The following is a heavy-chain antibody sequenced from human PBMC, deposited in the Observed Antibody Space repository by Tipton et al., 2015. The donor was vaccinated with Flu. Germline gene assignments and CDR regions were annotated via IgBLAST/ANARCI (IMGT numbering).Heavy chain of an antibody. J-gene: IGHJ4*02. CDR3: TAGVGATDQDY. CDR1: GFSISSSSYY. CDR2: IKSKTDGGTR. V-gene: IGHV3-15*01. Sequence: SLRLSCTVSGFSISSSSYYWGWIRQPPGKGLEWVGRIKSKTDGGTRDFPAPVTGRFAISRDDSKNTLYVQMDSLKTEDTAVYYCTAGVGATDQDYWGQGTLVTVPS. D-gene: IGHD1-26*01.